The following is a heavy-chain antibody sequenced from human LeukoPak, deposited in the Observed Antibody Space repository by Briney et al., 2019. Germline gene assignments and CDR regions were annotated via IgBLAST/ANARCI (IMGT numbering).Heavy chain of an antibody. Sequence: SETLSLTCAVSGGSISSGGYSWSWIRQPPGKGLEWIGDIYHSGSTYYNPSLKSRVTISVDRSKNQFSLKLSSVTAADTAVYYCARGLGFYDILTGYFQVNWFDPWGQGTLVTVSS. CDR2: IYHSGST. V-gene: IGHV4-30-2*01. D-gene: IGHD3-9*01. J-gene: IGHJ5*02. CDR1: GGSISSGGYS. CDR3: ARGLGFYDILTGYFQVNWFDP.